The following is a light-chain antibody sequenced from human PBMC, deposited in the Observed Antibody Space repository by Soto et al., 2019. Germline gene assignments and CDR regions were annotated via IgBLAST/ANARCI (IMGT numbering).Light chain of an antibody. CDR2: EAS. CDR1: QNINSW. Sequence: DIQMTQSPSTLSASVGDRVTITRRASQNINSWLAWYQKKPGKDPNLLIYEASSLESGVPSRFGGSGSGTEFNLTISRLQTDEFATYECQQYNSYSWTVGQGTKGEIK. CDR3: QQYNSYSWT. J-gene: IGKJ1*01. V-gene: IGKV1-5*03.